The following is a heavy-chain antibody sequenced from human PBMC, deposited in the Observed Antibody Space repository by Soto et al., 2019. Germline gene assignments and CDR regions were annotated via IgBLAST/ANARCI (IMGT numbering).Heavy chain of an antibody. V-gene: IGHV3-48*02. CDR3: ARGHQPKGFDY. CDR1: GFTFSNYA. J-gene: IGHJ4*02. CDR2: ISESASAI. D-gene: IGHD2-2*01. Sequence: EVQLVESGGGLVQPGGSLRLSCEASGFTFSNYAMNWVRQAPGKGLEWVSFISESASAIYHAASVKGRFTISRDHAQNSLYLQMNSRRDEDTAVYYCARGHQPKGFDYWGQGTLVTVSS.